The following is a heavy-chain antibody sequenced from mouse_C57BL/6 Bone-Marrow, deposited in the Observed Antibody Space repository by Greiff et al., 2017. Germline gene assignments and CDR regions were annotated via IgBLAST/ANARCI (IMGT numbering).Heavy chain of an antibody. V-gene: IGHV14-4*01. D-gene: IGHD1-1*01. CDR2: IDPENGDT. CDR1: GFNIKDDY. J-gene: IGHJ3*01. Sequence: EVQLKESGAELVRPGASVKLSCTASGFNIKDDYMHWVKQRPEQGLEWIGWIDPENGDTEYASKFQGKATITADTSSNTAYLQLSSLTSEDTAVYYCTPFITTVPFAYWGQGTLVTVSA. CDR3: TPFITTVPFAY.